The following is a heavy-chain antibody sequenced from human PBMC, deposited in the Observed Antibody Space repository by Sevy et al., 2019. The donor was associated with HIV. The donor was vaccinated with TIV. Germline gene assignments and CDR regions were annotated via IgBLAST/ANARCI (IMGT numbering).Heavy chain of an antibody. D-gene: IGHD2-15*01. CDR3: ASDGYCSGGSCYPNYYYGMDV. Sequence: ASVKVSCKASGYTFTSYGISWVRQAPGQGLEWMGWISAYNGNTNYAQKLQGRVTMTTDTSTSTAYMELRSLRSDDTAGYYCASDGYCSGGSCYPNYYYGMDVWGQGTTVTVSS. V-gene: IGHV1-18*01. CDR2: ISAYNGNT. CDR1: GYTFTSYG. J-gene: IGHJ6*02.